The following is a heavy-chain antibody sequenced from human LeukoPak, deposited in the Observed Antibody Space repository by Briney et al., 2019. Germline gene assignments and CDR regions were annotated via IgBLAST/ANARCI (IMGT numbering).Heavy chain of an antibody. J-gene: IGHJ4*02. Sequence: PGGSLRLSCAASGFTFSSYEMNWVRQAPGKGLEWVSYISSSGTTIYYADSVKVRFTISRDNVKNSLYLQMNSLRVEDTALYYCARGDLPIDFWGQGTLVTVSS. CDR1: GFTFSSYE. CDR3: ARGDLPIDF. CDR2: ISSSGTTI. V-gene: IGHV3-48*03.